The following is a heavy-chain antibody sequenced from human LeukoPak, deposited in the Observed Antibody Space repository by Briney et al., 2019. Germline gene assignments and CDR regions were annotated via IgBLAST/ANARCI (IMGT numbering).Heavy chain of an antibody. CDR1: GFTFSNAW. V-gene: IGHV3-15*01. CDR3: TTALDIVLIPSTDY. CDR2: IKSKTDGGTT. Sequence: GGSLRLSCAASGFTFSNAWMSWVRQAPGKGLEWVGRIKSKTDGGTTDYAAPVKGRFTISRDDSKNTLYLQMNSLKTEDTAVYYCTTALDIVLIPSTDYWGQGTLVTVSS. D-gene: IGHD2-8*01. J-gene: IGHJ4*02.